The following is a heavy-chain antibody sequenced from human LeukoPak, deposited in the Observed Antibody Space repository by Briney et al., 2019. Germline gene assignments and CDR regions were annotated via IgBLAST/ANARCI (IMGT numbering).Heavy chain of an antibody. CDR1: GFPFTSCG. V-gene: IGHV3-30*04. D-gene: IGHD3-22*01. Sequence: GGPLTLPCTVSGFPFTSCGMHWGRQAPGKGPGWVGVISFYGDINYYADPAKGRFTISRDNSRSTLYLHMTSLRAEDTAVYYCARDPRGPTGYNNSGRDSFDYWGQGTLVTVSS. J-gene: IGHJ4*02. CDR2: ISFYGDIN. CDR3: ARDPRGPTGYNNSGRDSFDY.